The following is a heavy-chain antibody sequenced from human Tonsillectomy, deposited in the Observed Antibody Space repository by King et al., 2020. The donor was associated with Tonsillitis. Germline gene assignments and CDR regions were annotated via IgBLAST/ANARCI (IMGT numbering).Heavy chain of an antibody. V-gene: IGHV3-33*01. CDR3: ARDRGAYEDFYYGMDV. J-gene: IGHJ6*02. Sequence: VQLVESGGGVGQPGRSLRLSCAASGVTLSSYGMHWVRQAPGRGLEWVAVILYDVSTKYYADSVKGRFNISRDNSKNAQYLQMNSLRAEDTAVYYCARDRGAYEDFYYGMDVWGQGTTVTVSS. D-gene: IGHD5-12*01. CDR1: GVTLSSYG. CDR2: ILYDVSTK.